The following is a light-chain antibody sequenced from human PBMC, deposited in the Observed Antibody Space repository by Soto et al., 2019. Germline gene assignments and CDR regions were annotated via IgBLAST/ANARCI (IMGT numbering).Light chain of an antibody. CDR2: DVS. J-gene: IGLJ1*01. Sequence: QSVLTQPAPVSGSPGQSITISCTGTSSDVGNYNLVSWYQHHPGKAPKLMIYDVSKRPSGLSNRFSGSKSGNTASLTISGLQAEDECDYYCCSYATTSTYVFVTGTKVTVL. CDR3: CSYATTSTYV. CDR1: SSDVGNYNL. V-gene: IGLV2-23*02.